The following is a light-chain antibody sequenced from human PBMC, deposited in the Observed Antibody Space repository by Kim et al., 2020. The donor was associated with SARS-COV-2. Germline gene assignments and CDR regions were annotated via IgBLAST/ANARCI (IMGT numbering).Light chain of an antibody. CDR2: DVN. Sequence: QSSTTSCTGTSSDVGGYIHVSWYQQHPGKAPNLIIYDVNKRPSGASDRFSGSKSANTASLTISGLQAEDEAEYYCASFTSSTTWVFGGGTQLTVL. CDR3: ASFTSSTTWV. V-gene: IGLV2-14*04. J-gene: IGLJ3*02. CDR1: SSDVGGYIH.